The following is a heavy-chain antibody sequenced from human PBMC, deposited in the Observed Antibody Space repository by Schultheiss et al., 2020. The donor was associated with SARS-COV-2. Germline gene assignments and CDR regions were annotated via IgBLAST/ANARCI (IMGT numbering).Heavy chain of an antibody. Sequence: GGSLRLSCKASGYTFTSYGISWVRQAPGQGLEWMGWISAYNGNTNYAQKLQGRVTMTTDTSTSTAYMELRSLRSDDTAVYYCARVSGSYPYFDYWGQGTLVTVSS. J-gene: IGHJ4*02. V-gene: IGHV1-18*01. D-gene: IGHD3-16*02. CDR2: ISAYNGNT. CDR3: ARVSGSYPYFDY. CDR1: GYTFTSYG.